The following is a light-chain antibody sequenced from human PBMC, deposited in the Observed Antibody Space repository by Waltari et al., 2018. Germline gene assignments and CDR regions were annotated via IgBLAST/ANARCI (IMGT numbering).Light chain of an antibody. Sequence: QSVLTQPPSMSGAPGQRVTISCTGSSSNIGAGHDVHWYQVFPGTAPKLLIYGNNHRPSGAPDLFSGSKSDTSASLAIGGLQAEDEADYYCQSFDIRLSGGVVFGGGTKVTVL. CDR2: GNN. CDR3: QSFDIRLSGGVV. J-gene: IGLJ3*02. CDR1: SSNIGAGHD. V-gene: IGLV1-40*01.